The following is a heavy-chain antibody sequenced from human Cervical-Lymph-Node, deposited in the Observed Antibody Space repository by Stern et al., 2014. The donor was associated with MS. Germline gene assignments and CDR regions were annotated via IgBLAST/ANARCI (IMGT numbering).Heavy chain of an antibody. CDR2: ISFSGNT. D-gene: IGHD1-26*01. V-gene: IGHV4-31*03. CDR1: GGSIISGDTY. CDR3: ARDGPQVGAGSFDI. J-gene: IGHJ3*02. Sequence: VQLEESGPGLVKPSQTLSLTCTVSGGSIISGDTYWNWIRQLPGKGLEWITYISFSGNTYNNPSLKSRVTISVDTSKNQFSLKLSSVTAADTAVYYCARDGPQVGAGSFDIWGRGTTVTVSS.